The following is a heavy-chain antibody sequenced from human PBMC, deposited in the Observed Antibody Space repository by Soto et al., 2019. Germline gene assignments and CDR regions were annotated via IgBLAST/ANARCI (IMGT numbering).Heavy chain of an antibody. CDR1: GFTFSDFA. Sequence: GGSLRLSCLASGFTFSDFAMTWVRHVPGRGLGWVASLDGAGGSTYYAESVRGRFSISRGNSQNTLVLQMKRLTVDDTAIYYCAAPRDEYGSGVSWFTYGMDIWGQGTTVTVSS. D-gene: IGHD3-10*01. V-gene: IGHV3-23*01. J-gene: IGHJ6*02. CDR3: AAPRDEYGSGVSWFTYGMDI. CDR2: LDGAGGST.